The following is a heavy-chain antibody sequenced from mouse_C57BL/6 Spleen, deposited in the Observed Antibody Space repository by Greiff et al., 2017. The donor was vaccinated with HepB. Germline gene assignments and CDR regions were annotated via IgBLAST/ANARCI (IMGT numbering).Heavy chain of an antibody. D-gene: IGHD1-1*01. CDR3: ARPYYYGSSPYAMDY. V-gene: IGHV1-26*01. Sequence: EVQLQQSGPELVKPGASVKISCKASGYTFTDYYMNWVKQSHGKSLEWIGDINPNNGGTSYNQKFKGKATLTVAKSSSTAYMELRSLTFEDSAVYYCARPYYYGSSPYAMDYWGQGTSDTVSS. CDR1: GYTFTDYY. J-gene: IGHJ4*01. CDR2: INPNNGGT.